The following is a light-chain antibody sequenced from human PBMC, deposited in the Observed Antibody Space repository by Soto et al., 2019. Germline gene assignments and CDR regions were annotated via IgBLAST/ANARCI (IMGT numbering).Light chain of an antibody. V-gene: IGKV1-5*01. CDR3: QQYNSYPWT. Sequence: DIQMTQSPSTVSASVGDRVTITCRASQSISSWLAWYQQKPGKAPKLLIYHAPSLESGVTSSFRGSGSGAEFRLTIIKLQPDDFATYYCQQYNSYPWTFGQGTPVEIK. J-gene: IGKJ1*01. CDR1: QSISSW. CDR2: HAP.